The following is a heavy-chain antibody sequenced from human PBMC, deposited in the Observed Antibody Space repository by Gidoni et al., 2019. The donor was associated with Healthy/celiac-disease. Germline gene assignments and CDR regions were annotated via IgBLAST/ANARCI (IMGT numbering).Heavy chain of an antibody. J-gene: IGHJ4*02. CDR3: VKEDLGSPGGWNY. Sequence: EVQLVESGGGLVQPGGSLRLSCSASGFTFSRYAMHWVRQAPGKGLEDVAAMRSNWGRTYYAGSVKGRVTIARDNSKNSLYRQMNSLRAEDTGVYYWVKEDLGSPGGWNYWGQGTLVTVSS. CDR2: MRSNWGRT. D-gene: IGHD2-15*01. CDR1: GFTFSRYA. V-gene: IGHV3-64D*08.